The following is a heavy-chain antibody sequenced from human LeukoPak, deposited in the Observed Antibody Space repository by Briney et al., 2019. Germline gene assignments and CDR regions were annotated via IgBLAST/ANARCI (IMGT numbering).Heavy chain of an antibody. CDR1: GGSISSGSYY. CDR3: ARDGEGERNDAFDI. J-gene: IGHJ3*02. V-gene: IGHV4-61*02. D-gene: IGHD1-1*01. Sequence: SETLSLTCTVSGGSISSGSYYWSWIRQPAGKGLEWIGRIYTSGSTNYNPSLKSRVTISVDTSKNQFSLKLSSVTAADTAVYYCARDGEGERNDAFDIWGQGTMATVSS. CDR2: IYTSGST.